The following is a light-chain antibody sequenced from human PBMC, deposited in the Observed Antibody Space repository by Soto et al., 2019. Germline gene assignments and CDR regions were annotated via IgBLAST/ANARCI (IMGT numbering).Light chain of an antibody. J-gene: IGKJ4*01. Sequence: DIQMTQSPSTLYRSVGARVTITCRASQTISSWLAWYQQKPVKAPKLLIYKASTLKSGVPSRFSGSGAGTEFTLTITSLQFEDFAGYYCQEYNDWRPITFGGGTKVDIK. CDR1: QTISSW. CDR2: KAS. V-gene: IGKV1-5*03. CDR3: QEYNDWRPIT.